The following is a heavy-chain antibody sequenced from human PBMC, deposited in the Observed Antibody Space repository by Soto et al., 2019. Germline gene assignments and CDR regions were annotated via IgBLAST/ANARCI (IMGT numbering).Heavy chain of an antibody. Sequence: EVQLVQSGAEVKKPGESLKISCKGSGYSITSYWIGWVRQMPGKGLEWMGIIYPGDSDTRYSPSFQGQVTISADKSISTAYRQWSSLKTSDTAIYYCARRTTSAYWYFDLWGRGTLVTVSS. CDR3: ARRTTSAYWYFDL. V-gene: IGHV5-51*01. CDR2: IYPGDSDT. J-gene: IGHJ2*01. D-gene: IGHD4-17*01. CDR1: GYSITSYW.